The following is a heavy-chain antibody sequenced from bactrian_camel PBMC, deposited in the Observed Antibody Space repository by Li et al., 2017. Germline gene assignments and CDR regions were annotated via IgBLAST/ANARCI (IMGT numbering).Heavy chain of an antibody. CDR3: TANDKGWYLPGTI. Sequence: HVQLVESGGGSVQPGGSLRLSCAVSGYTYKMYCMGWIRQAPGKGLEWVSSIASDGSNVDYSESVKGRFTISRDVANDTVYLQMNTLNPEDTALYYCTANDKGWYLPGTIWGQGTQVTVS. J-gene: IGHJ4*01. CDR1: GYTYKMYC. D-gene: IGHD3*01. V-gene: IGHV3S6*01. CDR2: IASDGSNV.